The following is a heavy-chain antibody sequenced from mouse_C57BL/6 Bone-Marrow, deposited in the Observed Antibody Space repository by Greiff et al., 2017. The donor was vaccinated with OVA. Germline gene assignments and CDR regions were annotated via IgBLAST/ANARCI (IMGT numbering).Heavy chain of an antibody. D-gene: IGHD1-1*01. J-gene: IGHJ3*01. CDR1: GYTFTSYW. CDR2: IYPGSGSS. Sequence: QVQLQQPGAELVKPGASVKMSCKASGYTFTSYWITWVKQRPGQGLEWIGDIYPGSGSSNYNEKFKSKATLTVDTSSSTAYMQLSSLTSEDSAVYYCARNEGYYGWFAYWGQGTLVTVSA. V-gene: IGHV1-55*01. CDR3: ARNEGYYGWFAY.